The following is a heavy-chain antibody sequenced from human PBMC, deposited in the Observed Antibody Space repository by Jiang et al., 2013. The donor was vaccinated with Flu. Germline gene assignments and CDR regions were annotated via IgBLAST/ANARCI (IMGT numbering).Heavy chain of an antibody. V-gene: IGHV4-4*07. Sequence: LLKPSETLSLTCTVSGGSISSYYWTWIRQPAGKGLEWIGRILSSGSTLHNPSLKSRVTMSVDTSQNLFSLNLNSVTAADTAVYYCARGYCSGDRCYLYDYWGQGTLVTVSS. CDR2: ILSSGST. D-gene: IGHD2-15*01. J-gene: IGHJ4*02. CDR3: ARGYCSGDRCYLYDY. CDR1: GGSISSYY.